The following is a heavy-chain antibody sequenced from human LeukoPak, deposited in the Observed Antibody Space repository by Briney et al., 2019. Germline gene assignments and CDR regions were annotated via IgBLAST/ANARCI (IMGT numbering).Heavy chain of an antibody. CDR2: INHSGST. J-gene: IGHJ4*02. Sequence: SETLSLTCAVYGGSFSGYYWSWIRQPPGKGLEWIGEINHSGSTNYNPSLKSRVTISVDTSKNQFSLKLSSVTAADTAVYYCAREQDYYDSSGYYSYYFDYWGQGTLVTVSS. CDR1: GGSFSGYY. D-gene: IGHD3-22*01. CDR3: AREQDYYDSSGYYSYYFDY. V-gene: IGHV4-34*01.